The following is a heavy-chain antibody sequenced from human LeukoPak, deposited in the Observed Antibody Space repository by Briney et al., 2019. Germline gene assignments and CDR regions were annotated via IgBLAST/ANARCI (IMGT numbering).Heavy chain of an antibody. CDR3: ARLRMDSWHAMTWGCFDP. CDR2: INPNSGGT. V-gene: IGHV1-2*02. J-gene: IGHJ5*02. Sequence: ASVKVSCKASGYTFTGYYMHWVRQAPGQGLEWMGWINPNSGGTNYAQRFQRRVTMTRDTSINTAYMELSSLRSDDTAVYYCARLRMDSWHAMTWGCFDPWGQGTLVTVSS. D-gene: IGHD3-16*01. CDR1: GYTFTGYY.